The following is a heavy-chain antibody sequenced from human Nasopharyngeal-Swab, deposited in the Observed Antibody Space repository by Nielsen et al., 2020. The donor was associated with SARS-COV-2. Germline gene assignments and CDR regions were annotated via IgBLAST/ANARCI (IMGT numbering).Heavy chain of an antibody. V-gene: IGHV3-64*04. CDR1: GFSFSIYA. CDR3: ARVSSGYYLRLSFDY. J-gene: IGHJ4*02. Sequence: GESLKISCSASGFSFSIYAMHWVRQAPGKGLEYVSTINDYEDRLYYADSVKGRFTISRDNSKNTLYLQMISLRAEDTAVFYCARVSSGYYLRLSFDYWGQGTLVTVSS. D-gene: IGHD3-22*01. CDR2: INDYEDRL.